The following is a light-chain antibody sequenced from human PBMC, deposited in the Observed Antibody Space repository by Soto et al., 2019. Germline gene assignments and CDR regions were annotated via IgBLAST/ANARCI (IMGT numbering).Light chain of an antibody. J-gene: IGLJ1*01. CDR1: SSDVGGHNS. V-gene: IGLV2-14*01. Sequence: QSALTQPASMSGSPGQSITISCTGTSSDVGGHNSVAWYQHNPGKAPKLMIYDVSNRPSGVSSRFSGSKSGNTASLSISGLQAEDEADYYCSSYTSSSTLVFGTGTKVTVL. CDR2: DVS. CDR3: SSYTSSSTLV.